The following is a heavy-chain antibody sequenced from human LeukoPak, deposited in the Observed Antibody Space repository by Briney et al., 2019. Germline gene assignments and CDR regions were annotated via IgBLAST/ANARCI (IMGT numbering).Heavy chain of an antibody. CDR2: IYRDGSTT. D-gene: IGHD3-3*01. V-gene: IGHV3-74*01. CDR1: GFGFSRYW. J-gene: IGHJ4*02. CDR3: LKEIGAARYYDFWSGRD. Sequence: GGSLRLSCAASGFGFSRYWMHWVRQAPGTGLKWVSRIYRDGSTTDYADSVKGRFSISRDNSKNTVYLQMNSLRAEDTAVYYCLKEIGAARYYDFWSGRDWAQGTLVTVSS.